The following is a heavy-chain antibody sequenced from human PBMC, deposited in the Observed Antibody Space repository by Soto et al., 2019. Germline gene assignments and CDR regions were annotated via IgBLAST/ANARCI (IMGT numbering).Heavy chain of an antibody. CDR2: ISSSGSTI. D-gene: IGHD3-3*01. CDR1: GFTFSSYE. J-gene: IGHJ6*02. Sequence: EVQLVESGGGLVQPGGSLRLSCAASGFTFSSYEMNWLRQAPGKGLEWVSDISSSGSTIYYADSVQGRFTSSRDNAKNSLYLQMNSLSAEDTAVYYCARDGPSNYDFWSGYPPRYYYYGMDVWGQGTTVPVSS. V-gene: IGHV3-48*03. CDR3: ARDGPSNYDFWSGYPPRYYYYGMDV.